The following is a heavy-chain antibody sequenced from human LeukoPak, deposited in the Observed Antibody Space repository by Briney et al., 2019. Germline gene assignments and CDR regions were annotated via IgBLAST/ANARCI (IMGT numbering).Heavy chain of an antibody. CDR1: GYSISSGYY. D-gene: IGHD1-1*01. J-gene: IGHJ4*02. CDR3: ARARERGYPLYYFDY. CDR2: IYHSGST. Sequence: SETLSLTCTVSGYSISSGYYWGWIRQPPGKGLEWIGTIYHSGSTYYNPSLKSRLTISVDTSKNQFSLRLSSVTAADTAVYYCARARERGYPLYYFDYWGQGTLVTVSS. V-gene: IGHV4-38-2*02.